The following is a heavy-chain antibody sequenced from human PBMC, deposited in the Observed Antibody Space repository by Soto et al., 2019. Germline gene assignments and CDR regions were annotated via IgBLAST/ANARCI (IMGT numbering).Heavy chain of an antibody. CDR1: GFTFSSYW. V-gene: IGHV3-7*05. D-gene: IGHD3-3*01. J-gene: IGHJ3*02. CDR3: AREVWDYDFWSGSSRLDAFDI. CDR2: IKQDGSEK. Sequence: PGGSLRLSCAASGFTFSSYWMSWVRQAPGKGLEWVANIKQDGSEKYYVDSVKGRFTISRDNAKNSLYLQMNSLRAEDTAVYYCAREVWDYDFWSGSSRLDAFDIWGQGTMVTVSS.